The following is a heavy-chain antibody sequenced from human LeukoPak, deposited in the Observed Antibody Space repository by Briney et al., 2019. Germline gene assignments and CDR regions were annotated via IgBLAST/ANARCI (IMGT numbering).Heavy chain of an antibody. CDR1: GGTFSSYA. J-gene: IGHJ6*03. CDR2: FIPIFGTA. D-gene: IGHD3-3*01. CDR3: ARGDDFWSGYPYYYYYMDV. Sequence: SVKVSCKASGGTFSSYAISWVQRAPGQGLEWMGGFIPIFGTANYAQKFQSRVTITADESTSTAYMELSSLRSEDTAVYYCARGDDFWSGYPYYYYYMDVWGKGTTVTVSS. V-gene: IGHV1-69*13.